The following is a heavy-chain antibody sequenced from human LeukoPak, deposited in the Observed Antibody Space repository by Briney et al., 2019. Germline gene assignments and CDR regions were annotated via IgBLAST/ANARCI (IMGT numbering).Heavy chain of an antibody. Sequence: SETLSLTCTVSGGSISSSSYYWGWIRQPPGKGLEWIGSIYYSGSTNYNPSLKSRVTISVDTSKNQFSLKLSSVTAADTAVYYCAREKRGTYYYGSGEDAFDIWGQGTMVTVSS. D-gene: IGHD3-10*01. CDR3: AREKRGTYYYGSGEDAFDI. CDR2: IYYSGST. V-gene: IGHV4-39*07. CDR1: GGSISSSSYY. J-gene: IGHJ3*02.